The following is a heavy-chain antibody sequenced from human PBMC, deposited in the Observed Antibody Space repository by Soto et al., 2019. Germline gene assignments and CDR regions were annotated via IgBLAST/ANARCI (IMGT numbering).Heavy chain of an antibody. CDR1: GGSISSGGYY. J-gene: IGHJ4*02. Sequence: PSETLSLTCTVSGGSISSGGYYWSWIRQHPGKGLEWIGYIYYSGSTYYNPSLKSRVTISVDTSKNQFSLKMSSVTAADTAVYYCARRGAGAAAVDYWGQGTLVTVSS. V-gene: IGHV4-31*03. D-gene: IGHD6-13*01. CDR3: ARRGAGAAAVDY. CDR2: IYYSGST.